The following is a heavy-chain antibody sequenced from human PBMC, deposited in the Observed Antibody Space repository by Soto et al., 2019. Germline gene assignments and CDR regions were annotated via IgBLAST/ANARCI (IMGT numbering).Heavy chain of an antibody. J-gene: IGHJ6*02. CDR1: GDSVSSNSAA. CDR3: ARARGDSGYDFYYYYYSGMDV. V-gene: IGHV6-1*01. CDR2: TYHRSKWYN. D-gene: IGHD5-12*01. Sequence: SQTLSLTCAISGDSVSSNSAAWNWIRQSPSRGLEWLGRTYHRSKWYNDYAVSVKSRITINPDTSKNQFSLQLNSVTPEDTAVYYCARARGDSGYDFYYYYYSGMDVWGQGTTVTVSS.